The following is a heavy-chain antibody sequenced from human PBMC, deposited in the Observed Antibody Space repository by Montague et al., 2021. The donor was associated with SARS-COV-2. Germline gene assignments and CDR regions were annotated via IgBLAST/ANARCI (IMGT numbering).Heavy chain of an antibody. D-gene: IGHD3/OR15-3a*01. J-gene: IGHJ5*02. V-gene: IGHV4-59*11. Sequence: SETLSLTCSVSGGSISGHYWSWIRQPPGKGLEWIGNFDHSGDTKYNPSLKSRASISVDTSKNQFALRLHSVTAADTAVYYCAREQDWASHFDLWGQGILVTVSS. CDR2: FDHSGDT. CDR1: GGSISGHY. CDR3: AREQDWASHFDL.